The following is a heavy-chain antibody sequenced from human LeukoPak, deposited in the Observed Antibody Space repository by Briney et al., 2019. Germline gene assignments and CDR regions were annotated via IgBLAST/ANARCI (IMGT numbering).Heavy chain of an antibody. CDR3: ARVTAPYDFWSGYQPGYYYYGMDV. Sequence: SETLSLTCTVSGGSISSYYWIWIRQPPGKGLEDIGYIYYSGSTNYNPSLKSRVTMSVDTSKNQFSLKLSSVTAADTAVYYCARVTAPYDFWSGYQPGYYYYGMDVWGQGTTVTVSS. CDR1: GGSISSYY. D-gene: IGHD3-3*01. V-gene: IGHV4-59*01. CDR2: IYYSGST. J-gene: IGHJ6*02.